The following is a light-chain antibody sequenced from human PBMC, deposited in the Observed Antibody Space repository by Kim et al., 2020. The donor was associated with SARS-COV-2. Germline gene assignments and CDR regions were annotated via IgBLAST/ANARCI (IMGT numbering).Light chain of an antibody. CDR2: DAS. CDR3: QQYDKLPRT. Sequence: DIQMTQSPSSLSASVGDRVTITCQASQDISNYLNWYQQKPGKAPKLLIYDASNLETGVPSRFSGSGSGTDFTFTISSLQPEDIATYYCQQYDKLPRTFGGGTKLEI. V-gene: IGKV1-33*01. J-gene: IGKJ4*01. CDR1: QDISNY.